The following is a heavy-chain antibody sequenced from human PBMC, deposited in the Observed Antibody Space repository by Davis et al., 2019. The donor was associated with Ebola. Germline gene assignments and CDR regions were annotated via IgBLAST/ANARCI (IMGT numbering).Heavy chain of an antibody. J-gene: IGHJ6*03. D-gene: IGHD4-17*01. Sequence: PGGSLRLSCAASGFTFSSYAMSWVRQAPGKGLEWVSAISGSGGSTYYADSVKGRFTISRDNSKNTVYLQMNSLRAEDTAVYYCAKAHYGGNYYYMDVWGKGTTVTVSS. CDR1: GFTFSSYA. CDR3: AKAHYGGNYYYMDV. V-gene: IGHV3-23*01. CDR2: ISGSGGST.